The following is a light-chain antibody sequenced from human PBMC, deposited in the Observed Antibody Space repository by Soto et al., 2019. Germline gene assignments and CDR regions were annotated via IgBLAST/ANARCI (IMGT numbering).Light chain of an antibody. CDR3: CSYAGGSTYV. J-gene: IGLJ1*01. Sequence: QSVLTQPASVSGSPGQSITVSCTGTSSDVGSYDHVSWYQLHPSKAPKLFIYEDSERPSGVSNRFSGSKSGTTASLTISGLQTEDEADYYCCSYAGGSTYVFGTGTKLTVL. CDR1: SSDVGSYDH. V-gene: IGLV2-23*01. CDR2: EDS.